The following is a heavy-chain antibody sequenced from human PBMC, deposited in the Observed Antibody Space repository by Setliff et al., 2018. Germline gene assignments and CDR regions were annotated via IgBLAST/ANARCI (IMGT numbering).Heavy chain of an antibody. V-gene: IGHV4-61*02. J-gene: IGHJ4*02. CDR2: LHTSGST. Sequence: PSETLSLTCAVSGGSISSGSYYWSWIRQPAGKGLEWVGRLHTSGSTNYNPSLKSRVTISVDTSKNQFSLKLSSVTAADTAVYFCARDNTIVGATDYWGQVTLVTVSS. CDR1: GGSISSGSYY. CDR3: ARDNTIVGATDY. D-gene: IGHD1-26*01.